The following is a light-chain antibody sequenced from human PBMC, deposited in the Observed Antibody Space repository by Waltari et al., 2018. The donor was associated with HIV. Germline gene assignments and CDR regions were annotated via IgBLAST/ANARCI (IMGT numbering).Light chain of an antibody. Sequence: QLVLTQSPSASASLGASVTLTCPLRTGHSSYAIAWHQQEPEKGPRYLMKLHSDGTHSKGDGIPGRCSGASSGAERYVTSSSLQAEDEADYYCQTWGTGIRGFGGGTKLTVL. V-gene: IGLV4-69*01. CDR3: QTWGTGIRG. CDR1: TGHSSYA. J-gene: IGLJ3*02. CDR2: LHSDGTH.